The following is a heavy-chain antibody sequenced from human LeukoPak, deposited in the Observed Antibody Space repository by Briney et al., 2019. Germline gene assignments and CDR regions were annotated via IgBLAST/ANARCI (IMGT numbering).Heavy chain of an antibody. CDR3: ARHDSSGPYNAFDI. J-gene: IGHJ3*02. D-gene: IGHD3-22*01. CDR2: IYHSGST. Sequence: ASETLSLTCAVSGGSISRSNWWSWVRQPPGKGLEWIGEIYHSGSTNYNPSLKSRVTISVDTSKNRFSLKLSSVTAADTAVYYCARHDSSGPYNAFDIWGQGTMVTVSS. CDR1: GGSISRSNW. V-gene: IGHV4-4*02.